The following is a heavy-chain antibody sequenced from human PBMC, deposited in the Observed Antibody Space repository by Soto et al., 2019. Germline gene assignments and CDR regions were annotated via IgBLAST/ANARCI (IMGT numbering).Heavy chain of an antibody. D-gene: IGHD3-10*01. CDR3: ARGYFGELSP. CDR2: ISTYNGNT. CDR1: GYTFTTYG. V-gene: IGHV1-18*01. Sequence: QVQLVQSGAEVKKPGASVKVSCKASGYTFTTYGISWVRQAPGQGLEWMGWISTYNGNTNYAQKLQGRVTLITDTTTTTAYMELTSLRPDHTAVYNCARGYFGELSPWGQGTLVTVSS. J-gene: IGHJ5*02.